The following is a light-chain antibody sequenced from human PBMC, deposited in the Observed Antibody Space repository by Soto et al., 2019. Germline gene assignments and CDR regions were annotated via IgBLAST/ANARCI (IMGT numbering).Light chain of an antibody. J-gene: IGLJ1*01. Sequence: QSALTQPASVSGSPGQSITISCTGTSSDVGSYNLVSWYQQHPGKAPKLMIYEGSKRPSGVSNRFSGSKSGNTASLTISGLQAEDEADYYDCSYAGSSTYVCGTGTKLTVL. CDR1: SSDVGSYNL. V-gene: IGLV2-23*01. CDR3: CSYAGSSTYV. CDR2: EGS.